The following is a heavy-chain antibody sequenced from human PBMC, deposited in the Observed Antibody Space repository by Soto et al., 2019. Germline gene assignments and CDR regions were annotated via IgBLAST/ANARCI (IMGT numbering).Heavy chain of an antibody. Sequence: SESLSLTCTVSGASISGFYWSWIRKSAGKGLEWIGRIYATGTTDYNPSLKSRVMMSVDTSKKQFSLKLRSVTAADTAVYYCVRDGTKTLRDWFDPWGQGISVTVSS. CDR1: GASISGFY. CDR2: IYATGTT. D-gene: IGHD1-1*01. J-gene: IGHJ5*02. V-gene: IGHV4-4*07. CDR3: VRDGTKTLRDWFDP.